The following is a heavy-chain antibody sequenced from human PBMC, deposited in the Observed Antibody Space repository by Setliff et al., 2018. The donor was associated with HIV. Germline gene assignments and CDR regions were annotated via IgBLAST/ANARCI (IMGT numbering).Heavy chain of an antibody. D-gene: IGHD3-22*01. CDR2: VYHTGRA. CDR1: GYAIDNGYT. J-gene: IGHJ3*02. CDR3: ARAGDSSGYPTNRERDAFDI. Sequence: PSETLSLTCSVPGYAIDNGYTWGWIRQSPGKGLEWIGNVYHTGRAFYNPSLQSRVTISVDTSKNQFSLKLTSVTAADTAVYYCARAGDSSGYPTNRERDAFDIWGQGTMVTVSS. V-gene: IGHV4-38-2*02.